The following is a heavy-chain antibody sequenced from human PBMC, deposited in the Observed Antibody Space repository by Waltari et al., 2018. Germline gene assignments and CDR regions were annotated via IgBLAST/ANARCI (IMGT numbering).Heavy chain of an antibody. D-gene: IGHD6-13*01. V-gene: IGHV4-4*07. J-gene: IGHJ6*03. CDR2: IYTSGST. CDR3: ARGGGAAAGNIYYYYYMDV. Sequence: QVQLQESGPGLVKPSETLSLTCTVSGGSISSYYWSWIRQPAGKGLEWIGRIYTSGSTNYNPSLKSRVTMSVDTSKNQFSLKLSSVTAADTAVYYCARGGGAAAGNIYYYYYMDVWGKGTTVTVSS. CDR1: GGSISSYY.